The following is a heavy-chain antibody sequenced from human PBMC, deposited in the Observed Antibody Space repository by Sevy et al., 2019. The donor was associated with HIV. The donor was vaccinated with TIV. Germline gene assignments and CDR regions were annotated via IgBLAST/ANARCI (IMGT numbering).Heavy chain of an antibody. CDR3: ARASTVTTISYYYYGMDV. V-gene: IGHV3-53*01. CDR2: IYSGGST. Sequence: GGSLRLSCAASGFTVSSNYMSWVRQAPGKGLEWVSVIYSGGSTYYADSVKGRFTISRDNSKNTLYLQMNSLRAEDTAVYYWARASTVTTISYYYYGMDVWGQGTTVTVSS. D-gene: IGHD4-17*01. J-gene: IGHJ6*02. CDR1: GFTVSSNY.